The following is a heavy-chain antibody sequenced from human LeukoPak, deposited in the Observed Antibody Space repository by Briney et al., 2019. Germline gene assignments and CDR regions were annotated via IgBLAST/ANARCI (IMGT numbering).Heavy chain of an antibody. CDR3: AREQYISEVGFDY. J-gene: IGHJ4*02. D-gene: IGHD3-10*01. CDR1: GGSISSYY. Sequence: SETLSLTCTVSGGSISSYYWSWIRQPPGKGLEWIGYIYYSGSTYYNPSLRSRVTISLDTSKNQFSLNLSSVTAADSAVYYCAREQYISEVGFDYWGQGTLVTVSS. V-gene: IGHV4-59*12. CDR2: IYYSGST.